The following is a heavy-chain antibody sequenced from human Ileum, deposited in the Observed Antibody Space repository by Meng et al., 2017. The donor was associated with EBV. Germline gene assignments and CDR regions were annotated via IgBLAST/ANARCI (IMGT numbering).Heavy chain of an antibody. Sequence: QRLLTASGPGLVKPSETWSLTCSVSGGSISSSNYCWGWIRQPPGKGLEWIQSICYTDYTYYNPSLKSRVTISADKSKNQFSLRLNSLTAADTAVYYCAMGPDYAKTGYWGQGTLVTVSS. D-gene: IGHD4-17*01. CDR1: GGSISSSNYC. V-gene: IGHV4-39*01. J-gene: IGHJ4*02. CDR3: AMGPDYAKTGY. CDR2: ICYTDYT.